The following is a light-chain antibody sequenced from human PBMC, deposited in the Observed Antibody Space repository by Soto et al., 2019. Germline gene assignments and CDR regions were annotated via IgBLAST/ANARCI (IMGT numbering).Light chain of an antibody. CDR2: DDS. CDR3: QVWDSSLLHHV. V-gene: IGLV3-21*02. Sequence: SYELTQSLSVSVAPGQTAMITCGGDNIGTKTVHWFQQRPGQAPVLVVFDDSDRPSGIPERFSGSNSGTTATLTISRVEAGDEADYYCQVWDSSLLHHVFGTGTKVTVL. J-gene: IGLJ1*01. CDR1: NIGTKT.